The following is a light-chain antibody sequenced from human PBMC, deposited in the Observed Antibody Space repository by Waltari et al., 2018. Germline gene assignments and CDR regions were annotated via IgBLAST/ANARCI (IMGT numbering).Light chain of an antibody. V-gene: IGLV3-21*01. J-gene: IGLJ3*02. Sequence: SYVLNQPPSESVAPGETATILCGGTSIGGNSVHWYQQKSGRAPVVVISEDSDRPSGTLERISGTNSGNTATLTISRVEVGDEADYFCQIWDSSGEQWVFGGGTRLTV. CDR2: EDS. CDR3: QIWDSSGEQWV. CDR1: SIGGNS.